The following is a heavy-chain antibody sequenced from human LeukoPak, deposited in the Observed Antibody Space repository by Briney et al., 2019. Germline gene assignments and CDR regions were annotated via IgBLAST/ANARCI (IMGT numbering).Heavy chain of an antibody. D-gene: IGHD7-27*01. V-gene: IGHV5-51*01. CDR2: IYPDNSNT. Sequence: GESLKISCKGSGYSFTGYWIGWVRQMPGKGLEWMGIIYPDNSNTRYSPSFQGQVTISADKSINAAYLHWSSLRASDTAIYYCARRVGTQYYFDYWGQGTLVTVSS. CDR3: ARRVGTQYYFDY. CDR1: GYSFTGYW. J-gene: IGHJ4*02.